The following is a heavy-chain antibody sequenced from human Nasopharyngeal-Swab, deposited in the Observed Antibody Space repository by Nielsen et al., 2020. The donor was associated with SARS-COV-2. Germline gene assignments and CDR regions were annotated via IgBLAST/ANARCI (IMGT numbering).Heavy chain of an antibody. CDR1: RYSFTSYW. J-gene: IGHJ6*03. V-gene: IGHV5-51*01. CDR3: ARRSSIAAYYHYMDV. Sequence: GGSLRLSRNVSRYSFTSYWIGWVRQMPGKGMEWMGIIYPGESDTRYSPSFQGQVTISADKSISTAYLQWSRLKSSDTAMYYCARRSSIAAYYHYMDVWGKGTTFTVSS. D-gene: IGHD6-25*01. CDR2: IYPGESDT.